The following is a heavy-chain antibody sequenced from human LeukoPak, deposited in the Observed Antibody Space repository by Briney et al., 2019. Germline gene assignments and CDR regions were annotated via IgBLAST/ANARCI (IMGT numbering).Heavy chain of an antibody. Sequence: SETLSLTCTVSGGSISSSSYYWGWIRQPPGKGLEWIGSIYYSGSTYYNPSLKSRVTISVDTSKNQFSLKLSSVTAADTAVYYCARGALPYYYDSSGYLEYFQHWGQGTLVTVSS. CDR2: IYYSGST. V-gene: IGHV4-39*07. J-gene: IGHJ1*01. CDR3: ARGALPYYYDSSGYLEYFQH. CDR1: GGSISSSSYY. D-gene: IGHD3-22*01.